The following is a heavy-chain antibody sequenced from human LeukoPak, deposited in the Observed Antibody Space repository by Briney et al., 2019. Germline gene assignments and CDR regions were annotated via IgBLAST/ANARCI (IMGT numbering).Heavy chain of an antibody. CDR3: ARTGGSFYYYYYMDV. CDR2: IFYSGST. D-gene: IGHD1-26*01. Sequence: ASETLSLTCTVSGGSISTSNYYWGWIRQPPGKGLEWIGNIFYSGSTYYNPSLKSRVTISVDTSRNQFSLKLSSVTAADTAVYYCARTGGSFYYYYYMDVWGKGTTVTVSS. CDR1: GGSISTSNYY. J-gene: IGHJ6*03. V-gene: IGHV4-39*07.